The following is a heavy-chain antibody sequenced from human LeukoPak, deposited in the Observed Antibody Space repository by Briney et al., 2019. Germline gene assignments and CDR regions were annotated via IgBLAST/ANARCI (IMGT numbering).Heavy chain of an antibody. J-gene: IGHJ4*02. CDR1: GFSLSSHA. V-gene: IGHV3-23*01. CDR3: ATRKWDSSGWTFGY. D-gene: IGHD6-19*01. CDR2: ISGSGGST. Sequence: GGSLRLSCAASGFSLSSHAMSWVRQAPGKGLEWVSAISGSGGSTYYADSVKGRFTISRDNSKNTLYLQMNSLRAEDTAVYYCATRKWDSSGWTFGYWGQGTLVTVSS.